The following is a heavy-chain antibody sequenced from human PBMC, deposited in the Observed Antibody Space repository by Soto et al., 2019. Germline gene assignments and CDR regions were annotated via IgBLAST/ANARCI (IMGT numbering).Heavy chain of an antibody. Sequence: GGSLRLSCAASVFTVSSYAMGWVRQAPGKGLEWVSAISGSGGSTYYADSVKGRFTISRDNSKNTLYLQMNSLRAEDTAVYYCAKDQYYYGSGSHFDYWGQGTLVTVSS. CDR2: ISGSGGST. D-gene: IGHD3-10*01. CDR1: VFTVSSYA. CDR3: AKDQYYYGSGSHFDY. J-gene: IGHJ4*02. V-gene: IGHV3-23*01.